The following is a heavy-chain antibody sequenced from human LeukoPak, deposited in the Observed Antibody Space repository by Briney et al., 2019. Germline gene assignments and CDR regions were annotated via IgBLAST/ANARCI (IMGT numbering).Heavy chain of an antibody. Sequence: GASVKVSCKASGGTFSTYAISWVRQAPGQGLEWMGGIIPIFGTSNYAQKFQDRVTITADKSTITAYMELSSLRSEDTAVYYCARTKSTVTTYYDFDYWGQGTLVTVSS. CDR2: IIPIFGTS. CDR1: GGTFSTYA. J-gene: IGHJ4*02. V-gene: IGHV1-69*06. D-gene: IGHD3-16*01. CDR3: ARTKSTVTTYYDFDY.